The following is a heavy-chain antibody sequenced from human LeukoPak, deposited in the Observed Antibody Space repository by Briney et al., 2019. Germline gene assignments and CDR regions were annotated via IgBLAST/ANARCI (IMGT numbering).Heavy chain of an antibody. CDR1: GYTFTGYY. CDR3: ARARYYYDDSGYSLHLDY. CDR2: ISPKSGDT. J-gene: IGHJ4*02. V-gene: IGHV1-2*02. Sequence: GASVKVSCKASGYTFTGYYVHWVRQAPGQGLEWMGWISPKSGDTNSAQKFQGRVAMTSDTSITTVSMELSRLRSDDSAMYYCARARYYYDDSGYSLHLDYWGQGTLVTVSS. D-gene: IGHD3-22*01.